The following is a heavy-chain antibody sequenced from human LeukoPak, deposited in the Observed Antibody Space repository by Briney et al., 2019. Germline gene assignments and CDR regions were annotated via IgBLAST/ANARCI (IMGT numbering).Heavy chain of an antibody. V-gene: IGHV1-46*01. CDR2: INPSGGST. J-gene: IGHJ3*02. D-gene: IGHD1-7*01. Sequence: ASVKVSCKASGYTFTSYYMHWVRQAPGQGLEWMGIINPSGGSTSYAQKFQGRVTMTRDTSKNQFSLKLSSVTAADTAVYYCARRGDYTTGTMNAFDIWGQGTMVTVSS. CDR1: GYTFTSYY. CDR3: ARRGDYTTGTMNAFDI.